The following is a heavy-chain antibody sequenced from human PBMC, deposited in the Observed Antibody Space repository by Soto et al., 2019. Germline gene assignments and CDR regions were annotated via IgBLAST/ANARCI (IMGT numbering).Heavy chain of an antibody. Sequence: SETLSLTCTVSGGSIRSGDYYWSWIRQPPGKGLESIGYIYYSGSTYYNPSLKSRVTISVDTSKNQFSLKLSSVTAADTAVYYCTRHDSNYDFWSGSPPRYGMDVWGQGTTVTVSS. J-gene: IGHJ6*02. CDR3: TRHDSNYDFWSGSPPRYGMDV. V-gene: IGHV4-30-4*01. CDR2: IYYSGST. D-gene: IGHD3-3*01. CDR1: GGSIRSGDYY.